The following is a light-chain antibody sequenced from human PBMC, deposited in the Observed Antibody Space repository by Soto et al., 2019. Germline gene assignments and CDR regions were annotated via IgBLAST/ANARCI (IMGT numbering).Light chain of an antibody. CDR2: GVS. CDR1: QSVGSTY. Sequence: VWNQSPRTVYLTTGETATLSSRASQSVGSTYLAWYQQKPGQAPRLLIYGVSSRATGIPARFSGSGSGTDFTLTISRLEPQDFAVYYCQHYGTSRTLGQGTKVDIK. CDR3: QHYGTSRT. J-gene: IGKJ1*01. V-gene: IGKV3-20*01.